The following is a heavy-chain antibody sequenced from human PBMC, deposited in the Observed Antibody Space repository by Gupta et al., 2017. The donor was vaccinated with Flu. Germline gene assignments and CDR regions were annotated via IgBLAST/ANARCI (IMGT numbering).Heavy chain of an antibody. D-gene: IGHD3-22*01. CDR1: GDAFANYD. Sequence: EVHVVESGGGSVQTGGSLRLSCKSSGDAFANYDVNWVRQAPGKGLEWVSYISGVGFTIHYADSVKGRFIISRDNANNSVSLQMRSLRAEDTAVYYCAIKAYYDTTGSSLQWGQGTLVTVSS. CDR2: ISGVGFTI. CDR3: AIKAYYDTTGSSLQ. J-gene: IGHJ4*02. V-gene: IGHV3-48*03.